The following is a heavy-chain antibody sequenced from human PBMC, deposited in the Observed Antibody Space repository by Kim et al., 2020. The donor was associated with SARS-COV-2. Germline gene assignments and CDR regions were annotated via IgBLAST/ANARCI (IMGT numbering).Heavy chain of an antibody. J-gene: IGHJ4*02. D-gene: IGHD4-17*01. CDR3: ARQSGDYKNYLDY. V-gene: IGHV3-74*01. Sequence: YATSVEGRFTISRDKAKNTLYLQMNSLRAEDTAVYYCARQSGDYKNYLDYWGQGTLVTVSS.